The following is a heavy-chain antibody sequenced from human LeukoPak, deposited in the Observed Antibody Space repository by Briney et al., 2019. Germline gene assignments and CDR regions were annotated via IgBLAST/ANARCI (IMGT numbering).Heavy chain of an antibody. Sequence: GGSLRLSCAASGFTFSIYSMNWVRQAPGKGLEWVSYISSSSSTIYYADSVKGRFTISRDNAKNSLYLQMNSLRAEDTAVYYCATHDYLNWFDPWGQGTLVTVSS. CDR1: GFTFSIYS. J-gene: IGHJ5*02. D-gene: IGHD4-11*01. CDR2: ISSSSSTI. CDR3: ATHDYLNWFDP. V-gene: IGHV3-48*01.